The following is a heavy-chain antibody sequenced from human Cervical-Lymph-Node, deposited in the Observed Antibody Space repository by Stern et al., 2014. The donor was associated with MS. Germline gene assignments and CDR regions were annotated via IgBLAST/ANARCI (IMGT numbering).Heavy chain of an antibody. CDR2: INPSGAT. V-gene: IGHV1-46*02. CDR3: AVRYCSGGRCYSVPDV. Sequence: QVKLVQSGSEVTKPGASVKVSCKASEYTHNNYLIHWVRQAPGQRPDWMGVINPSGATNYAQKVQDRVTMTTDASTSTFYMELSRLRSEDTAVYYCAVRYCSGGRCYSVPDVWGQGTTVIVSS. CDR1: EYTHNNYL. J-gene: IGHJ6*02. D-gene: IGHD2-15*01.